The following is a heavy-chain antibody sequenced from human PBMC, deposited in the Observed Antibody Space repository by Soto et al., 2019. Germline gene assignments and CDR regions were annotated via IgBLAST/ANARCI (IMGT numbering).Heavy chain of an antibody. J-gene: IGHJ3*02. D-gene: IGHD2-15*01. CDR3: AREWTDIVVVVATDDAFDI. V-gene: IGHV3-48*01. Sequence: GGSLRLSCAASGFTFSSYSMNWVRQAPGKGLEWVSYISSSSSTIYYADSVKGRFTISRDNAKNSLYLQMNSLRAEDTAVYYCAREWTDIVVVVATDDAFDIWGQGT. CDR1: GFTFSSYS. CDR2: ISSSSSTI.